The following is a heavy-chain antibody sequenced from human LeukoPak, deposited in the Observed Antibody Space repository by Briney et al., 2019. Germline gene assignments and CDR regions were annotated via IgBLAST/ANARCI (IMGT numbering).Heavy chain of an antibody. CDR1: AFSFSGYA. Sequence: GGSLRLSCEASAFSFSGYAMSWVRQAPGKGLEWVSYISSSGSNKYYADSVKGRFTISRDNAKNSLYLQMNSLRAEDTAVYYCARDYGSGSYPDAFDIWGLGTMVTVSS. V-gene: IGHV3-11*01. D-gene: IGHD3-10*01. CDR2: ISSSGSNK. J-gene: IGHJ3*02. CDR3: ARDYGSGSYPDAFDI.